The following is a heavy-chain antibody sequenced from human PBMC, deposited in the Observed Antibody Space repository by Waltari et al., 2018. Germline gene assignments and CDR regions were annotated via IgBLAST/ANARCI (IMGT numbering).Heavy chain of an antibody. CDR3: ARDWGPVTGTTLGY. CDR2: IRYDGSNK. J-gene: IGHJ4*02. D-gene: IGHD1-7*01. CDR1: GFTFSSYG. Sequence: QVQLVESGGGVVQPGGSLRLSCAASGFTFSSYGMHWVRQAPGKGLEWVAFIRYDGSNKYYADSVKGRFTISRDNSKNTLYLQMNSLRAEDTAVYYCARDWGPVTGTTLGYWGQGTLVTVSS. V-gene: IGHV3-30*02.